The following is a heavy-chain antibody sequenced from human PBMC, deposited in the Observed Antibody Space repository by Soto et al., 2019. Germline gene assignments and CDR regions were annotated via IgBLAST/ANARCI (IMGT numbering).Heavy chain of an antibody. CDR3: ARHLLELRRRYYFDY. CDR2: IYYSGST. J-gene: IGHJ4*02. V-gene: IGHV4-39*01. D-gene: IGHD1-7*01. Sequence: SETLSLTCTVPGGSISSSRYYWCWIRHPPGQGLEWIGSIYYSGSTYYNPSLKSRVTISVDTSKNQFSLKLSSVTGADTAVYYCARHLLELRRRYYFDYWGQGTLVTVSS. CDR1: GGSISSSRYY.